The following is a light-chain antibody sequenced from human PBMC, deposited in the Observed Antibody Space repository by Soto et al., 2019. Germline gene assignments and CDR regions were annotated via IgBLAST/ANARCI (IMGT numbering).Light chain of an antibody. Sequence: EIVLTQSPATLSLSPGERATLSCRASQSVSSYLAWYQQRPGQAPRLLINRASNRATGIPARFSGSGSESDFTLTIYSLQSEDFAVYYCQQYHVWPLTYGGGTKVDIK. J-gene: IGKJ4*01. CDR3: QQYHVWPLT. CDR2: RAS. V-gene: IGKV3-15*01. CDR1: QSVSSY.